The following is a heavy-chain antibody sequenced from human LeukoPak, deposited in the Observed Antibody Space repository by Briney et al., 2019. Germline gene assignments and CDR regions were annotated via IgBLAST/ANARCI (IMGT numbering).Heavy chain of an antibody. CDR3: ASYSSGWYVEADAFDI. J-gene: IGHJ3*02. CDR2: INPNSGGT. D-gene: IGHD6-19*01. V-gene: IGHV1-2*02. CDR1: GYTFTGYY. Sequence: ASVKVSCKASGYTFTGYYMHWVRQAPGQGLEWMGWINPNSGGTNYAQKFQGRVTMTRDTSISTAYMELSRLRSDDTAVYYCASYSSGWYVEADAFDIWGQGTMVTVSS.